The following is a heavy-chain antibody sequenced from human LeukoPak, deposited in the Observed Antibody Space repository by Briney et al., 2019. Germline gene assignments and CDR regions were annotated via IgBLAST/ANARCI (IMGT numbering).Heavy chain of an antibody. V-gene: IGHV3-23*01. Sequence: GGSLSLSCAASGFTFCSYAMSWVRQAPGKGREWVSAISGSGGSTYYADPVTGRFTISRDNSQNPLYLQMNSLRAEDTAVYYCAKDIPAQIYDSAYDPTFDYWGQGTLVTVSS. J-gene: IGHJ4*02. CDR3: AKDIPAQIYDSAYDPTFDY. CDR2: ISGSGGST. D-gene: IGHD5-12*01. CDR1: GFTFCSYA.